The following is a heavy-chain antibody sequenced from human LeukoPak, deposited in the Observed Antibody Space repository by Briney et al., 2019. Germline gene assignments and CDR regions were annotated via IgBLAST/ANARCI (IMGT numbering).Heavy chain of an antibody. J-gene: IGHJ6*03. D-gene: IGHD3-16*02. V-gene: IGHV3-30*02. CDR3: ATDRSTYMAV. CDR2: IRNDGSNK. Sequence: PGGSLRLSCAASGFTFSSHGMHWVRQAPGKGLEWVAFIRNDGSNKYYADSVKGRFTISRYNSNNTLYLQMNSLRADDTAVYYCATDRSTYMAVWGKGTTVTVSS. CDR1: GFTFSSHG.